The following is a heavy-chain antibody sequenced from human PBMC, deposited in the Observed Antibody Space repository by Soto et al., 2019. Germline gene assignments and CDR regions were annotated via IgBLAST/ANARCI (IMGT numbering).Heavy chain of an antibody. Sequence: QVQLVQSGAEVKKPGASVKVSCKASGYTFTSYYMHWVRQAPGQGLEWMGIINPSGGSTSYAQKFRGRVTMTRDTCTSTVYMELSSLRSEDTAVYYCARLLIVVVPAAMRRAVDAFDIWGQGTMVTVSS. J-gene: IGHJ3*02. D-gene: IGHD2-2*01. V-gene: IGHV1-46*03. CDR1: GYTFTSYY. CDR3: ARLLIVVVPAAMRRAVDAFDI. CDR2: INPSGGST.